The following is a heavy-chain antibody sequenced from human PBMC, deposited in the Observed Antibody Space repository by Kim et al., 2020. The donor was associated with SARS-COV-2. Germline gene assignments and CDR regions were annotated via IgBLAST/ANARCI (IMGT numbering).Heavy chain of an antibody. V-gene: IGHV4-39*01. Sequence: SETLSLTCTVSGGSISSSSYYWGWIRQPPGKGLEWIGSIYYSGSTYYNPSLKSRVTISVDTSKNQFSLKLSSVTAADTAVYYCSHNGIFGVVTRNDYWGQGTLVTVSS. CDR2: IYYSGST. J-gene: IGHJ4*02. D-gene: IGHD3-3*01. CDR3: SHNGIFGVVTRNDY. CDR1: GGSISSSSYY.